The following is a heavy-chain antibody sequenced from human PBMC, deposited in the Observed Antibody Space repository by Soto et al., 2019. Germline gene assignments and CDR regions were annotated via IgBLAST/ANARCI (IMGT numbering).Heavy chain of an antibody. CDR2: ISSSGSTI. CDR3: ARSEGIGMGELRYFDWLSSPGENYGMDV. J-gene: IGHJ6*02. Sequence: PGGSLRLSCAASGFTFSSYEMNWVRQAPGKGLEWVSYISSSGSTIYYADSVKGRFTISRDNAKNSLYLQMNSLRAEDTAVYYCARSEGIGMGELRYFDWLSSPGENYGMDVWGQGTTVTVSS. D-gene: IGHD3-9*01. CDR1: GFTFSSYE. V-gene: IGHV3-48*03.